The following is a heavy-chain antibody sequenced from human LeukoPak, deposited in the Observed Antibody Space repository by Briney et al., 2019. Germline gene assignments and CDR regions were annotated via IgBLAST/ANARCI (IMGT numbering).Heavy chain of an antibody. CDR1: GFTFSSYA. Sequence: GGSLRLSCAASGFTFSSYAMQWVRQAPGKGLGWVAVISYDGSDKNYADSVKGRFTISRDNSMDTLYLQMNSLRAEDTAVYYCARAVYRSGEYYFDYWGQGILVTVSS. CDR2: ISYDGSDK. D-gene: IGHD6-19*01. CDR3: ARAVYRSGEYYFDY. V-gene: IGHV3-30*04. J-gene: IGHJ4*02.